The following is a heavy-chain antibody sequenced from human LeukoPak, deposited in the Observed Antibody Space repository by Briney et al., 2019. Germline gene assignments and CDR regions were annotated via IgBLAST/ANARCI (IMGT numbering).Heavy chain of an antibody. CDR3: ARTNPVYGDYDY. D-gene: IGHD4-17*01. J-gene: IGHJ4*02. CDR2: MFPDGRT. CDR1: GFSVNDNY. V-gene: IGHV3-53*01. Sequence: SGGTLRLSCAVSGFSVNDNYMSWVRQAPGKGLQWVSVMFPDGRTYYADSVKGRFTISRDLARNTLLLQMHSLRADGTAVHYCARTNPVYGDYDYWGQGTLVTVPS.